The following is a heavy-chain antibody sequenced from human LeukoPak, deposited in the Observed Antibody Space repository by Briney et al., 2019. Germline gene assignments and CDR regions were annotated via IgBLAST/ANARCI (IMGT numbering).Heavy chain of an antibody. CDR2: IYPGDSDT. D-gene: IGHD3-3*01. Sequence: PGESLKISCKGSGYSFTSYWIGWVRQMPGKGLEWMGIIYPGDSDTRYSPSFQGQVTISADKSISTAYLQWSSLKASDTAMYYCARLETRFWSGYSHPDWFDPWGQGTLVTVSS. CDR3: ARLETRFWSGYSHPDWFDP. V-gene: IGHV5-51*01. J-gene: IGHJ5*02. CDR1: GYSFTSYW.